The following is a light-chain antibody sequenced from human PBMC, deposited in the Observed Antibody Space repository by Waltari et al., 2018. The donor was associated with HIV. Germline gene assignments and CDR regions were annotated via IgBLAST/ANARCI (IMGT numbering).Light chain of an antibody. CDR3: QQYDNLPTT. V-gene: IGKV1-33*01. CDR2: DAS. J-gene: IGKJ5*01. Sequence: DIQMTQSPSSLSASVGDRVTITCQASQDISNYLNWNQQKPGKAPKLLIYDASNLETVFPSRFSGSGSGTDFTFTISSLQPEDIATYYCQQYDNLPTTFGQGTRLEIK. CDR1: QDISNY.